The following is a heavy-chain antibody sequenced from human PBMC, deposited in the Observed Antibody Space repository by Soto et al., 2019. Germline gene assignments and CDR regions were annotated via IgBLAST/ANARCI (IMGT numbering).Heavy chain of an antibody. Sequence: QVQLVQSGAEVKKPGSSVKVSCKASGGTFSSYAISWVRQAPGQGLEWMGGIIPIFGTANYAQKFQGRVTITADESTSTAYMELSSLRSEDTAVYYSARVPQGRGYDWGVTYFDYWGQGTLVTVSS. V-gene: IGHV1-69*01. D-gene: IGHD5-12*01. CDR2: IIPIFGTA. CDR1: GGTFSSYA. CDR3: ARVPQGRGYDWGVTYFDY. J-gene: IGHJ4*02.